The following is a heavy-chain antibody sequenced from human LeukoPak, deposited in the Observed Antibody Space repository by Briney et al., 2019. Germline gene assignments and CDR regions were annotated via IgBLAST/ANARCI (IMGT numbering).Heavy chain of an antibody. V-gene: IGHV1-69*04. J-gene: IGHJ6*02. CDR1: GGTFSSYA. CDR2: IIPILGIA. CDR3: AGGAAAGRDYYYGMDV. D-gene: IGHD6-13*01. Sequence: ASVKVSCKASGGTFSSYAISWVRQAPGQGLEWMERIIPILGIANYAQKFQGRVTITADKSTSTAYMELSSLRSEDTAVYYCAGGAAAGRDYYYGMDVWGQGTTVTVSS.